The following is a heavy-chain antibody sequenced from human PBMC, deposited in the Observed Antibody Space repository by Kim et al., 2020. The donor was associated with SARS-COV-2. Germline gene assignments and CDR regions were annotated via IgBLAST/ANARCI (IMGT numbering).Heavy chain of an antibody. D-gene: IGHD5-12*01. Sequence: PSVKVSCKASGYTFTSYYMHWVRQAPGQGLEWMGIINPSGGSTSYAQKFQGRVTMTRDTSTSTVYMELSSLRSEDTAVYYCARDLTTTDGYRDYYYGMDVWGQGTTVTVSS. J-gene: IGHJ6*02. V-gene: IGHV1-46*01. CDR2: INPSGGST. CDR1: GYTFTSYY. CDR3: ARDLTTTDGYRDYYYGMDV.